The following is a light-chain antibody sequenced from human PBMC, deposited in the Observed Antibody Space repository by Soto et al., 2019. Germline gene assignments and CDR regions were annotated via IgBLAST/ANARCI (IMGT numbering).Light chain of an antibody. CDR3: QQSYTAVFT. J-gene: IGKJ3*01. Sequence: DILMTQSPSSLCASVGDRVTMTCRASLSIRNYLNWYQQKPGKAPNLLIYDASSLQSGVPSRFSGSGSETDFTLTIDNLQPEDFATYYCQQSYTAVFTFGPGTKVDIK. CDR1: LSIRNY. CDR2: DAS. V-gene: IGKV1-39*01.